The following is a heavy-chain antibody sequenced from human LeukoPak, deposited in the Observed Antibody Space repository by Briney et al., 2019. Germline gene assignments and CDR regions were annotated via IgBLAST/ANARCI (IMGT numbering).Heavy chain of an antibody. CDR1: SGSISSYY. CDR2: IFYSGST. J-gene: IGHJ4*02. V-gene: IGHV4-59*01. CDR3: ARGPTRYYFDC. Sequence: SGTLSLTCTVSSGSISSYYWSWIRQPPGKGLEWIGYIFYSGSTNYNPSLKSRVTISVGTSKNQFSLGLSSVTAADTAVYYCARGPTRYYFDCWGQGTLVTVSS. D-gene: IGHD4-17*01.